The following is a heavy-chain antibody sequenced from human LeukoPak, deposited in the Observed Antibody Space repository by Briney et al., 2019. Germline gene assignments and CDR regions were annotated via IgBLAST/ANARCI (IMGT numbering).Heavy chain of an antibody. V-gene: IGHV3-7*04. D-gene: IGHD2-2*01. CDR1: GFTFSSYW. CDR2: INQYGTEK. Sequence: WGSLRLSCAVSGFTFSSYWMSWVGQAPGKGLEWVAKINQYGTEKYYVDSVKGRFTISRDNAKNSLYLQMNSLRADDTAVYYCAREVREVPHWGQGTLVTVSS. J-gene: IGHJ4*02. CDR3: AREVREVPH.